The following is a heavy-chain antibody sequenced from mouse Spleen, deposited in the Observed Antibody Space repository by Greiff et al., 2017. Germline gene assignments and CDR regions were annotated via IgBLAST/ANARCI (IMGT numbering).Heavy chain of an antibody. D-gene: IGHD1-1*01. Sequence: EVKVVESGPELVKPGASVKISCKASGYSFTGYYMNWVKQSPEKSLEWIGEINPSTGGTTYNQKFKAKATLTVDKSSSTAYMQLKSLTSEDSAVYYCARGYYDGSYVGWFAYWGQGTLVTVSA. V-gene: IGHV1-42*01. CDR2: INPSTGGT. CDR1: GYSFTGYY. J-gene: IGHJ3*01. CDR3: ARGYYDGSYVGWFAY.